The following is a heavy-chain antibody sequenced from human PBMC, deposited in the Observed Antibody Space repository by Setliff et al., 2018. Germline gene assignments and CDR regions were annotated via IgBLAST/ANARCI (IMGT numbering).Heavy chain of an antibody. CDR2: IDWDDDK. CDR3: AAASNYYDY. J-gene: IGHJ4*02. Sequence: SGPTLVNPTQTLTPTCTFSGFSLSTSGICVSWIRQPPGKALEWLARIDWDDDKYYTPSLKTRLTISKDTSKNQVVLTMTNMDPVDTATYYCAAASNYYDYWGQGTLVTVSS. V-gene: IGHV2-70*11. CDR1: GFSLSTSGIC.